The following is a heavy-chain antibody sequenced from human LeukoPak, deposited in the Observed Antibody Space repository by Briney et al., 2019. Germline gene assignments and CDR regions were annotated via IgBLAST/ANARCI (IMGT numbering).Heavy chain of an antibody. CDR3: ARGGGGGSYWTLEGMDV. CDR2: ISYDETDK. J-gene: IGHJ6*02. Sequence: GGSLRLSCVASGFTFNDYAIHCVRQAPGKGLEWVAVISYDETDKYYADSVKGRFTISRDNSKNTLYLQMSSLRPEDTAVYYCARGGGGGSYWTLEGMDVWGQGTTVTVSS. V-gene: IGHV3-30-3*01. D-gene: IGHD1-26*01. CDR1: GFTFNDYA.